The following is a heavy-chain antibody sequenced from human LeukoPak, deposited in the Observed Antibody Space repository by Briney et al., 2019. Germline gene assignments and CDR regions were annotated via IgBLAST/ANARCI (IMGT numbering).Heavy chain of an antibody. CDR3: ARDPYSGAYGDSYYYYMDL. CDR1: GFTFSSYA. J-gene: IGHJ6*03. Sequence: GGSLRLSCAASGFTFSSYAMSWVRQAPGKGREWVSSITSGSTYVFYTDSVKGRFTISRDNAKNSLYLQMNSLRAEDTAVYYCARDPYSGAYGDSYYYYMDLWGQGTTVTISS. D-gene: IGHD1-26*01. V-gene: IGHV3-21*01. CDR2: ITSGSTYV.